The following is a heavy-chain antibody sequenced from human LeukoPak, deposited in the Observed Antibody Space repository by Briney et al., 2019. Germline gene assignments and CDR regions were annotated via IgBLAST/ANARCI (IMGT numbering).Heavy chain of an antibody. D-gene: IGHD2/OR15-2a*01. CDR1: GGTFTGYA. CDR3: VINSYAFDI. CDR2: IIPIFGTA. V-gene: IGHV1-69*05. J-gene: IGHJ3*02. Sequence: SVKVSCKASGGTFTGYAISGVRQAPGKGVEWMGRIIPIFGTANYAQKFQGRVTITTDESTSTAYMELSSLRSEDTAVYYCVINSYAFDIWGQGTMVTVSS.